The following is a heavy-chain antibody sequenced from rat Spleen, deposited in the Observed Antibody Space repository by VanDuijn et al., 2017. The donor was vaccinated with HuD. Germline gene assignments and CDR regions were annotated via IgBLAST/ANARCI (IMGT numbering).Heavy chain of an antibody. Sequence: EVQLVESGGGLVQPGRSLKLSCAASGFTLSDYYMAWVRQAPTKGLEWVATITYDGSSTYYRDSVKGRFTISRDNAKSTLYLQMDSLRSEDTATYYCARSGFDYWGQGVMVTVSS. CDR2: ITYDGSST. CDR3: ARSGFDY. D-gene: IGHD4-3*01. CDR1: GFTLSDYY. V-gene: IGHV5-29*01. J-gene: IGHJ2*01.